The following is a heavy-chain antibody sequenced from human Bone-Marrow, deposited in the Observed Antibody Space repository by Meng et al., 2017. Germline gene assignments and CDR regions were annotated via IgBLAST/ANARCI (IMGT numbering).Heavy chain of an antibody. CDR2: IKQDGSEK. V-gene: IGHV3-7*01. D-gene: IGHD3-10*01. J-gene: IGHJ5*02. CDR1: GFTFSSYW. CDR3: ARESYYYGSDSRWFDP. Sequence: GGSLRLSCAASGFTFSSYWMSWVRQAPGKGLEWVANIKQDGSEKYYVDSVKGRFTISRDNAKNSLYLQMNSLRAEDTAVYYCARESYYYGSDSRWFDPWGQGTLVTVSS.